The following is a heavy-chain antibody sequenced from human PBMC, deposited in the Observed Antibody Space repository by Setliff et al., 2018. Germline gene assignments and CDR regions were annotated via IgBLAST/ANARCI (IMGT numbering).Heavy chain of an antibody. CDR1: GYSISSGYS. CDR3: DRESRDYYDNLGTLDY. J-gene: IGHJ4*02. D-gene: IGHD3-22*01. CDR2: IYSSGST. Sequence: SETLSLTCTVSGYSISSGYSWGWIRQPPGKGLEWIGYIYSSGSTYYNPSLKSRVSISVDTSKNQFSLKLSSVTAADTAVYYCDRESRDYYDNLGTLDYWGQGTLVTVSS. V-gene: IGHV4-38-2*02.